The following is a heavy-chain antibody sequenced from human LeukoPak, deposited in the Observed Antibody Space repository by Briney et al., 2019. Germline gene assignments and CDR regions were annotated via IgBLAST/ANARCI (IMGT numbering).Heavy chain of an antibody. J-gene: IGHJ3*02. CDR3: ARVFKDIVVVPAAIYRGVDFDI. D-gene: IGHD2-2*02. CDR1: GYTFTGYY. V-gene: IGHV1-2*02. Sequence: ASVKVSCKASGYTFTGYYMHWVRQAPGQGLEWMGWINPNSGGTNYAQKFQGRVTMTRDTSISTAYMELSRLRSDDTAVYYCARVFKDIVVVPAAIYRGVDFDIWGQGTMVTVSS. CDR2: INPNSGGT.